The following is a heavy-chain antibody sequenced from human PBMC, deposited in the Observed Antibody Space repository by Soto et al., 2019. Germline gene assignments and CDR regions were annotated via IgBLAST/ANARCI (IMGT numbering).Heavy chain of an antibody. Sequence: AGGSLRLSCAASGFTFSSYAMHWVRQAPGKGLEWVAVISYDGSNKYYADSVKGRFTISRDNSKNTPYLQMNSLRAEDTAVYYCARRGELERRGAFDIWGQGTMVTVSS. CDR3: ARRGELERRGAFDI. J-gene: IGHJ3*02. CDR2: ISYDGSNK. CDR1: GFTFSSYA. D-gene: IGHD1-1*01. V-gene: IGHV3-30-3*01.